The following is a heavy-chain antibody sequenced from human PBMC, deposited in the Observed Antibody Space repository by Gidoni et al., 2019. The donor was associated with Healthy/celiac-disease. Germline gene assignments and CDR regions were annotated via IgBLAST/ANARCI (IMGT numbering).Heavy chain of an antibody. Sequence: EVQLLESRGGLVQPGGSLSLSCAAPGFTFSSYSMSWVRQAPGKGVEVISAIRGSGGSTDYADSVKVRFTISRDKSKNTLYLQMNSLRAEDTAVYYCAKSNRSECFDYWGQGTLVTVSS. CDR3: AKSNRSECFDY. J-gene: IGHJ4*02. D-gene: IGHD3-3*01. CDR2: IRGSGGST. V-gene: IGHV3-23*01. CDR1: GFTFSSYS.